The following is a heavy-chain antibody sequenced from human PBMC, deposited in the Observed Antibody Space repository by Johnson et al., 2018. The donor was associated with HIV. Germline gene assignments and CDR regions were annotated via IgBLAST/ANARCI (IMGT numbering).Heavy chain of an antibody. Sequence: EVQLVESGGGVERPGGSLRLSCAASGFTFDDYDMSWVRQAPGKGLAWVSGIHWNGGSTGYADSVQGRFTISRDNAKNSLYLQMNSLRAEDTALYYCARDRLREGYAFDIWGQGTMVTVSS. J-gene: IGHJ3*02. V-gene: IGHV3-20*04. CDR2: IHWNGGST. CDR1: GFTFDDYD. CDR3: ARDRLREGYAFDI. D-gene: IGHD1-26*01.